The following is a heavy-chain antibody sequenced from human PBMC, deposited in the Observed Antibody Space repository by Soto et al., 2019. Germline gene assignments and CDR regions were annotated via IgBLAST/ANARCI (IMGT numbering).Heavy chain of an antibody. CDR3: AAKPFTDYSNYADYYYYYMDV. CDR2: IVVGSGNT. J-gene: IGHJ6*03. D-gene: IGHD4-4*01. V-gene: IGHV1-58*02. Sequence: SVKVSCKASGFTFTSSAMQWVRQARGQRLEWIGWIVVGSGNTNYAQKFQERVTITRDMSTSTAYMELSSLRSEDTAVYYCAAKPFTDYSNYADYYYYYMDVWGKGTTVTVSS. CDR1: GFTFTSSA.